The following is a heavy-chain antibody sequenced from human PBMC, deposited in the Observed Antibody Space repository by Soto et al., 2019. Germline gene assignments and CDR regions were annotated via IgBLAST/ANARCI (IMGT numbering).Heavy chain of an antibody. Sequence: VQLQESGPGLVKPSETLSLSCDVSGASLLSSYWSWVRQPAGKGLEWIGHIFSSGRTSYNPSLKSRLTMSIDTPNNKFSLSLNSVTAADTAVYYCAKGWDVKYFDHWGQGARVTVSS. CDR1: GASLLSSY. J-gene: IGHJ4*02. V-gene: IGHV4-4*07. CDR2: IFSSGRT. CDR3: AKGWDVKYFDH. D-gene: IGHD1-26*01.